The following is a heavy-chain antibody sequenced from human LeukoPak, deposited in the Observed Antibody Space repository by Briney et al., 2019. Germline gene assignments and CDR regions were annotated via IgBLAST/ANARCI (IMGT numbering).Heavy chain of an antibody. CDR1: GFTFSSHW. J-gene: IGHJ4*02. CDR3: ATIEAVRFHY. CDR2: IKQDGNGK. V-gene: IGHV3-7*01. Sequence: PGGSLRLSCVDSGFTFSSHWMSWVRQAPGKGLEWVANIKQDGNGKYYADSVKGRSTISIDNAKNSVYLQMNSLRAEDTAVYYCATIEAVRFHYWGQGTLVTVSS. D-gene: IGHD2/OR15-2a*01.